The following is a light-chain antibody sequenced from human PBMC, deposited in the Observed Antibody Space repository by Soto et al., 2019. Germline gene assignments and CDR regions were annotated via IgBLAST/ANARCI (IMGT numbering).Light chain of an antibody. CDR3: QQFKSYPLT. CDR2: GAS. V-gene: IGKV3-20*01. Sequence: EIVLTQSPGTLSLSPGERATLSCRASQSVSSNYLAWYQQKPGQAPRLLIFGASSRATGIPDRFSGSGSGTDFTLTISSLQPEDFATYYCQQFKSYPLTFGGGTKVDI. CDR1: QSVSSNY. J-gene: IGKJ4*01.